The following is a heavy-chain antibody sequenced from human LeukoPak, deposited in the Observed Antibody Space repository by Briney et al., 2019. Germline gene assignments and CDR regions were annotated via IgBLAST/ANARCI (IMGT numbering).Heavy chain of an antibody. J-gene: IGHJ4*02. CDR1: GFFFSDPY. CDR2: IKNKAKSYTT. Sequence: GGSLRLSCAASGFFFSDPYMEWVRQAPGKGLEWVGRIKNKAKSYTTEYAASVKGRFTISRDDSKNSLHLQMDSLKTEDTAVYFCARSRLGALDYWGQGTLVTV. CDR3: ARSRLGALDY. D-gene: IGHD1-26*01. V-gene: IGHV3-72*01.